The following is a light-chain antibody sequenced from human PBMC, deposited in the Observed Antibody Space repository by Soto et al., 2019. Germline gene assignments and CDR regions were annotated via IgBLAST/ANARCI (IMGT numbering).Light chain of an antibody. CDR3: HHSNKWPYT. CDR1: QSVANY. CDR2: DAS. Sequence: DIVLTQSPATLSLSPGERATLSCRASQSVANYLLWFQQKPGQAPRLLIYDASNRASGIPARFSGSGSGTDFTLTISSLETEHFAVYFCHHSNKWPYTVGQGTKVDIK. V-gene: IGKV3-11*01. J-gene: IGKJ2*01.